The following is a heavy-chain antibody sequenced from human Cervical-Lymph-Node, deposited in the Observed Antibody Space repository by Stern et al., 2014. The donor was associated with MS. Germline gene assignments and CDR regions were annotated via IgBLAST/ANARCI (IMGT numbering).Heavy chain of an antibody. CDR2: IYWDDDK. Sequence: QVTLKESVPTLVKPTQTLTLTCTFSGFSLTTNGVSVGWIRQPPGKALEWLAHIYWDDDKRYSPSLKSRLTITKDTSKNQVVLTMTNMDPVDTATYFCAHSEDDEGYDYWGQGTLITVSS. D-gene: IGHD1-1*01. CDR3: AHSEDDEGYDY. J-gene: IGHJ4*02. CDR1: GFSLTTNGVS. V-gene: IGHV2-5*02.